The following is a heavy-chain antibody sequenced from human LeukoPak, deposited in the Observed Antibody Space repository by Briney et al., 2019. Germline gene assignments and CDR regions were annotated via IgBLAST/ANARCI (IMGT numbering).Heavy chain of an antibody. J-gene: IGHJ4*02. V-gene: IGHV1-69*13. CDR3: AREEGYSSSWYFLNY. CDR2: IIPIFGTA. D-gene: IGHD6-13*01. CDR1: GGTFSSYA. Sequence: ASVKVSCKASGGTFSSYAISWVRQAPGQGLEWMGGIIPIFGTANYAQKFQGRVTITADESTSTAYMELSSLRSDDTAVYYCAREEGYSSSWYFLNYWGQGTLVTVSS.